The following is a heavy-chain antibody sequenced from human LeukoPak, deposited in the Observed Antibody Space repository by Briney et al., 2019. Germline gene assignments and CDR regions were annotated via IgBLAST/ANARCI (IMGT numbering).Heavy chain of an antibody. J-gene: IGHJ5*02. CDR1: GYSFTSYY. Sequence: GASVKVSCKASGYSFTSYYMHWVRQAPGQGLEWMGWINPNSGGTNYAQKFQGRVTMTRDTSISTAYMELSRLRSDDTAVYYCAREPDYSSSWYAKWWFDPWGQGTLVTVSS. CDR3: AREPDYSSSWYAKWWFDP. V-gene: IGHV1-2*02. CDR2: INPNSGGT. D-gene: IGHD6-13*01.